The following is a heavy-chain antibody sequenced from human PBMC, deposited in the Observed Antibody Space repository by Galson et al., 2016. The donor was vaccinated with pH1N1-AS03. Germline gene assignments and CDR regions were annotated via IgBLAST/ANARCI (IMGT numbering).Heavy chain of an antibody. CDR3: ARLKYYYDSSGYYYEDHYYYMDV. V-gene: IGHV4-34*01. CDR2: INHRGTT. J-gene: IGHJ6*03. CDR1: GGSFSGYY. D-gene: IGHD3-22*01. Sequence: ETLSLTCAVSGGSFSGYYWSWIRQPPGKGLEWVGEINHRGTTNYNPSLESRVTISVDPSKNQFSLKLRSVTAADTAVYYCARLKYYYDSSGYYYEDHYYYMDVWGKGTTVTVSS.